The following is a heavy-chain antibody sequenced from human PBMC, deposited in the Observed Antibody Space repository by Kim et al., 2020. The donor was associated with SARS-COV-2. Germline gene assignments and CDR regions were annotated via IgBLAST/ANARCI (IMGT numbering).Heavy chain of an antibody. CDR1: GGSISNYY. D-gene: IGHD6-19*01. CDR3: AREATSSGWHPTRHLDY. V-gene: IGHV4-4*07. J-gene: IGHJ4*02. CDR2: IYTSGST. Sequence: SETLSLTCTVSGGSISNYYWSWIRQPAGKGLEWIGRIYTSGSTNYNPSLKSRVTMSVDTSKNQFSLKLNSVTAADTAVYYCAREATSSGWHPTRHLDYWGQGTLVTVSS.